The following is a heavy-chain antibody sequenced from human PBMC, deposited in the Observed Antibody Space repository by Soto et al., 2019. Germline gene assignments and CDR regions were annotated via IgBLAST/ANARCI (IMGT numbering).Heavy chain of an antibody. CDR2: IYYSGST. J-gene: IGHJ4*02. CDR1: GGSISSYY. CDR3: ARQVGDMVRVFDY. D-gene: IGHD3-10*01. Sequence: ASETLSLTCTVSGGSISSYYWSWIRQPPGKGLEWIGYIYYSGSTNYNPSLKSRVTISVDTSKNQFSLKLSSVTAADTAVYYCARQVGDMVRVFDYWGQGTLVTVSS. V-gene: IGHV4-59*08.